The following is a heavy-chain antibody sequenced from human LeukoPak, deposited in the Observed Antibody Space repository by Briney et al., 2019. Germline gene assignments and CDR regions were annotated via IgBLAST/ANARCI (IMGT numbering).Heavy chain of an antibody. CDR3: ARAEVRGVIINAPSY. Sequence: ASVKVSCKASGYTFTSHGISWVRQAPGQGLEWMGWISTYNGNTNYAQKLQGRVSMTTDTSTSTAYMELSSLRSEDTAVYYCARAEVRGVIINAPSYWGQGTLVTVSS. D-gene: IGHD3-10*01. CDR2: ISTYNGNT. CDR1: GYTFTSHG. J-gene: IGHJ4*02. V-gene: IGHV1-18*01.